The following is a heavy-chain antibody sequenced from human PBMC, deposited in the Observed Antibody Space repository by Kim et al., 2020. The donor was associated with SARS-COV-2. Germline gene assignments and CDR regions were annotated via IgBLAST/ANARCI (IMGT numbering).Heavy chain of an antibody. CDR3: ARDDSSGTFDY. Sequence: TNDNPSLKRRVTISVDTSKNQCSLKLSSVTAADTAVYYCARDDSSGTFDYWGQGTLVTVSS. CDR2: T. D-gene: IGHD3-22*01. V-gene: IGHV4-59*01. J-gene: IGHJ4*02.